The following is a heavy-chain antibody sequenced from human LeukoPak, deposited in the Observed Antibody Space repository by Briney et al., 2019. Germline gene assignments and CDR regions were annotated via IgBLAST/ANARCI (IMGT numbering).Heavy chain of an antibody. D-gene: IGHD1/OR15-1a*01. J-gene: IGHJ4*02. V-gene: IGHV4-61*01. CDR3: ARRNRGTYYFDY. CDR1: GGSISSGYY. CDR2: IYYSGST. Sequence: SETLSLTCTVSGGSISSGYYWSWIRPPPGKRLEWIGFIYYSGSTNYNPSLKGRVTISLDASKNQFSLKLSSVTAADTAVYYCARRNRGTYYFDYWGQGTLVTVSS.